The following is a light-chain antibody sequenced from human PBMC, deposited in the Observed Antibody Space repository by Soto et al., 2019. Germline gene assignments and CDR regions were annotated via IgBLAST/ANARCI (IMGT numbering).Light chain of an antibody. CDR3: QQRLNWPPG. Sequence: EIVLTQSPGTLSLSPWERATLSCRASQSGYDSYLAWYQQKPGQPPRLLIYDASNRASGVPARFSGSGSGTDFTLPISDLEPADFGLYYCQQRLNWPPGFGQGTKVDIK. J-gene: IGKJ1*01. V-gene: IGKV3-11*01. CDR1: QSGYDSY. CDR2: DAS.